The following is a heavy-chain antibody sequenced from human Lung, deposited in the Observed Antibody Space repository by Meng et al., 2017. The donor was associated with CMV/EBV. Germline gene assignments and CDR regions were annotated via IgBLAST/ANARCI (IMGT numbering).Heavy chain of an antibody. D-gene: IGHD6-13*01. J-gene: IGHJ4*02. CDR2: IYCGDSKT. Sequence: GGSXRLXCKSSGYSFATYWIGWVRQMPGKDLEWMGMIYCGDSKTIYSPFFQGQVTISADKSISTAYLQWSSLQASDTAMYYCARHYDSSWFGYWDQGTLVTGSS. CDR1: GYSFATYW. V-gene: IGHV5-51*01. CDR3: ARHYDSSWFGY.